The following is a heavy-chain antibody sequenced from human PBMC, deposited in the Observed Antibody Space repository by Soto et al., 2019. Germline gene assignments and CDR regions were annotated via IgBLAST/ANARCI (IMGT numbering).Heavy chain of an antibody. J-gene: IGHJ4*02. CDR3: AHKGPEDWPLDY. Sequence: QITLKESGTTLVRPTQTLTLTCAFSGFSLSTSGVGVGWIRQPPGKALEWLAVIYWDDSKHYSTSLRSRLTITKDTYKNQVVLTMTNMDPMDTGTYFCAHKGPEDWPLDYWGQGTLVTVSS. CDR1: GFSLSTSGVG. D-gene: IGHD3-9*01. V-gene: IGHV2-5*02. CDR2: IYWDDSK.